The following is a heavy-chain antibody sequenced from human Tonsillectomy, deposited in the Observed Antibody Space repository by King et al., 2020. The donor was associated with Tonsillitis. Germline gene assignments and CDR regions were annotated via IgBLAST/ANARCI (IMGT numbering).Heavy chain of an antibody. V-gene: IGHV4-61*01. CDR2: IYYTGNT. Sequence: QLQESGPGLVKTSETLSLTCIVSGDSVSSGSYYWNWIRQPPGKKLEWLGYIYYTGNTNYNPSLNGRATIFRDTAKNQLSLRLYSVTAADTAVYYCARSNGYGGGNCFDPWGQGTLVTVSS. J-gene: IGHJ5*02. CDR3: ARSNGYGGGNCFDP. D-gene: IGHD6-25*01. CDR1: GDSVSSGSYY.